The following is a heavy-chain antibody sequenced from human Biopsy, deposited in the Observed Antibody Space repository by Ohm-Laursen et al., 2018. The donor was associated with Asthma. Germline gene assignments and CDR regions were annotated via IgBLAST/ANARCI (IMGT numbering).Heavy chain of an antibody. J-gene: IGHJ4*02. D-gene: IGHD3-9*01. Sequence: SLRLSCAASGFTLSSYAMSWVRQAPGKGLEWVSAISGSGGSTYYADSMKGRFTISRDNSKNTLYLQMNSLGAEDTAVYYCAKDRDYDILTGPPGFDYWGQGTLVTVSS. CDR2: ISGSGGST. V-gene: IGHV3-23*01. CDR1: GFTLSSYA. CDR3: AKDRDYDILTGPPGFDY.